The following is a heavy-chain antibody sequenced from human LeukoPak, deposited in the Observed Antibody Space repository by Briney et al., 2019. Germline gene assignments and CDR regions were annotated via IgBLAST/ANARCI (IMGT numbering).Heavy chain of an antibody. D-gene: IGHD1-26*01. CDR2: IYYTGST. CDR1: GGSFSGYY. J-gene: IGHJ5*02. CDR3: ARGGNYWPQWWFDP. Sequence: SETLSLTCAVYGGSFSGYYWSWIRQPPGKGLEWIGYIYYTGSTSYNPSLKSRVTMSLDASKNQFSLELNSVTPADTAVYYCARGGNYWPQWWFDPWGRGTLVSVSS. V-gene: IGHV4-59*01.